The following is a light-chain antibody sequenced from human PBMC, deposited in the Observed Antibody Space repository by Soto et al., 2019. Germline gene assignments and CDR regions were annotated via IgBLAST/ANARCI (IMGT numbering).Light chain of an antibody. J-gene: IGLJ1*01. CDR1: RLDVGGYNY. V-gene: IGLV2-14*03. CDR3: CSYVSSKTYV. CDR2: EVT. Sequence: QSALTQPASVSGSPGQSITISCTGTRLDVGGYNYVSWYQQHPGKAPKLIIYEVTNRPSGVSDRFSGSKSDNTASLTTSGLQTEDEADYYCCSYVSSKTYVFGTGTKVTVL.